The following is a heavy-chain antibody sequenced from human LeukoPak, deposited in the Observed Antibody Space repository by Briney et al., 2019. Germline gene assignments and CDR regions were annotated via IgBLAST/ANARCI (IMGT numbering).Heavy chain of an antibody. J-gene: IGHJ4*02. CDR3: ARIRAARPAYYFDY. D-gene: IGHD6-6*01. Sequence: ASETLSLTCTVSGGSISSYYWSWIRQPPGKGLEWIGYIYDSGSTTYNPSLKSRVTISVDTSKNQFSLKLSSVTAADTAVYYCARIRAARPAYYFDYWGQGTLVTVSS. CDR1: GGSISSYY. CDR2: IYDSGST. V-gene: IGHV4-59*01.